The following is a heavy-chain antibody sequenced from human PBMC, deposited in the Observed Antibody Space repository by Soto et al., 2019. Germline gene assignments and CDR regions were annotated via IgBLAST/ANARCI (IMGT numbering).Heavy chain of an antibody. CDR1: GFTVSSNY. CDR3: ARGDDGFWSRDMGYYFDY. J-gene: IGHJ4*02. V-gene: IGHV3-66*01. CDR2: IYSGGST. Sequence: EVQLVESGGGLVQPGGSLRLSCAASGFTVSSNYMSWVRQAPGKGLEWVSVIYSGGSTYYADSVKGRFTISRDNSKNTLYLQMNSLRAEDTAVYYCARGDDGFWSRDMGYYFDYWGQGTLVTVSS. D-gene: IGHD3-3*01.